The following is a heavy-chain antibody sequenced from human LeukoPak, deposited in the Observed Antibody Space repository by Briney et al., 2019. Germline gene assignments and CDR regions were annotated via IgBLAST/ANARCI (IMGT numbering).Heavy chain of an antibody. J-gene: IGHJ4*02. Sequence: PGVSLRLSCAASGFTFSSYSMNWVRQAPGKGLEWVSSISSSSSYIYCADSVKGRFTISRDNAKNSLYLQMNSLRAEDTAVYYCARFNLAVAHDYWGQGTLVTVSS. D-gene: IGHD6-19*01. CDR3: ARFNLAVAHDY. CDR1: GFTFSSYS. CDR2: ISSSSSYI. V-gene: IGHV3-21*01.